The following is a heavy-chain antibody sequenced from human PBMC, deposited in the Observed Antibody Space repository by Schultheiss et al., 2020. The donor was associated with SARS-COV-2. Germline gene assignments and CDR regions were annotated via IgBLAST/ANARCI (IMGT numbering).Heavy chain of an antibody. CDR3: ARVRNYYYYGMDV. CDR1: GGAISSYY. Sequence: SETLSLTCTVSGGAISSYYWSWIRQPPGKGLQWIGYIYNSGQLFSNVRTNYNASLRSRVTMSLDTSKNQFSLELTSVTAADTAVYFCARVRNYYYYGMDVWGQGTTVTVSS. V-gene: IGHV4-59*01. CDR2: IYNSGQLFSNVRT. J-gene: IGHJ6*02.